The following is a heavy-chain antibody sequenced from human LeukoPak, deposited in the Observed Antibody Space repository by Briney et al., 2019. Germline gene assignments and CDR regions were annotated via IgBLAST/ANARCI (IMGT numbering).Heavy chain of an antibody. V-gene: IGHV1-2*02. CDR3: ARVLDSSSWTDY. D-gene: IGHD6-13*01. CDR1: GYTFTGYY. J-gene: IGHJ4*02. Sequence: ASVKVSCKASGYTFTGYYMHWVRQAPGQGLEWMGWINPNSGGTSYAQKFQGRVTMTRDTSISTAYMELSRLRSDDTAVYYCARVLDSSSWTDYWGQGTLVTVSS. CDR2: INPNSGGT.